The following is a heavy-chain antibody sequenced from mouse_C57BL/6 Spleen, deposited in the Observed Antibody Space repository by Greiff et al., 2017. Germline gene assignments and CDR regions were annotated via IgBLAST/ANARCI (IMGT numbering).Heavy chain of an antibody. V-gene: IGHV1-55*01. D-gene: IGHD1-1*01. J-gene: IGHJ1*03. CDR2: IYPGSGSN. CDR1: GYTFPSYW. CDR3: ARYPYYGSSYDWYFDV. Sequence: QVQLQQPGAELVKPGASVKMSCKSSGYTFPSYWITWVKQRPGQGLEWIGDIYPGSGSNNYNETFKSKATLTVDTSSSTAYMQRSSLTSEDSAVYYWARYPYYGSSYDWYFDVWGTGTTVTVSS.